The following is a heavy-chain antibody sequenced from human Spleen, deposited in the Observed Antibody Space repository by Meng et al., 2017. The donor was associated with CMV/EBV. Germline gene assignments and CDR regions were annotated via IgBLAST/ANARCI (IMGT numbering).Heavy chain of an antibody. V-gene: IGHV1-8*01. CDR1: GYTFTSYD. CDR2: MNPNSGNT. J-gene: IGHJ6*02. CDR3: ARRHRSHNDFWTAYSLDV. D-gene: IGHD3/OR15-3a*01. Sequence: ASVKVSCKASGYTFTSYDISWVRQATGQGLEWMGWMNPNSGNTGYAQKFQGRVTVTRNTSISTAYMELSSLRSEDTAVYYCARRHRSHNDFWTAYSLDVWGQGTTVTVSS.